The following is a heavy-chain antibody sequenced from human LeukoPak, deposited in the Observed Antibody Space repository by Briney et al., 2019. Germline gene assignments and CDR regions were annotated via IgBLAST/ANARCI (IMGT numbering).Heavy chain of an antibody. CDR1: GFTFSSYD. V-gene: IGHV3-13*01. Sequence: PGGSLRLSCAASGFTFSSYDMHWVRQDTGKGLEWVSAIGTIGDTYYTGSVKGRFTISRDNSKNTLYLQMNSLRAEDTAVYYCAKSGYCSSTSCYKYYYYYYMDVWGKGTTVTVSS. CDR3: AKSGYCSSTSCYKYYYYYYMDV. CDR2: IGTIGDT. D-gene: IGHD2-2*02. J-gene: IGHJ6*03.